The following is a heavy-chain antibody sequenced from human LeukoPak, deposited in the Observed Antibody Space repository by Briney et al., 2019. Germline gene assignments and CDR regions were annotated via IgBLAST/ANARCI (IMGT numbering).Heavy chain of an antibody. V-gene: IGHV4-4*07. D-gene: IGHD3-10*01. CDR1: GGSISNYY. J-gene: IGHJ4*02. Sequence: PSETLSLTCTVSGGSISNYYWSWIRQPAGMGLEWIGRIYASGSTNYSPSLKSRVTMSVDTSNNQFSLNLSSVTAADTAVYYCARTSARGAQFDYWAREPWSPSPQ. CDR3: ARTSARGAQFDY. CDR2: IYASGST.